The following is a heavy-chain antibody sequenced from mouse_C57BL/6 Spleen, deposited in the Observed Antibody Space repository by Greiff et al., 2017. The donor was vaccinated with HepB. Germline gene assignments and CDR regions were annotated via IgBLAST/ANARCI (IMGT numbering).Heavy chain of an antibody. Sequence: VQLQQSGTVLARPGASVKMSCKTSGYTFTSYWMHWVKQRPGQGLEWIGAIYPGNSDTSYNQKFKGKAKLTAVTSASPAYMELSSLTHEDSAVYYCTRSLYYGNYVIAMDYWGQVTSVTVSS. V-gene: IGHV1-5*01. CDR2: IYPGNSDT. J-gene: IGHJ4*01. CDR1: GYTFTSYW. CDR3: TRSLYYGNYVIAMDY. D-gene: IGHD2-1*01.